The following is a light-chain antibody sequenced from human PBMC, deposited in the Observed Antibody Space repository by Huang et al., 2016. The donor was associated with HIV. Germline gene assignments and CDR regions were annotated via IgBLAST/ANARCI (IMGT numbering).Light chain of an antibody. CDR1: QSVNTN. CDR3: HQYNDWPPWT. V-gene: IGKV3-15*01. J-gene: IGKJ1*01. CDR2: GAS. Sequence: EIVMTQSPATLSLSPGERAIVLCSTSQSVNTNLAWYQQKPGQAPRLLIFGASTRATGVPARFNGGGSETEFTLTIDSLQSEDFAVYYCHQYNDWPPWTFGQGTKVEI.